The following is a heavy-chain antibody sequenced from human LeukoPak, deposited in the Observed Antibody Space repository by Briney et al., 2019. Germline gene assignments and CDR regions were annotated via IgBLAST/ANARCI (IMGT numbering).Heavy chain of an antibody. CDR2: IYFSGST. J-gene: IGHJ3*02. CDR3: ASPTESKTDDAFDI. Sequence: IPSETLSLTCTVSGGSITSYYWSWIRQPPGKGLEWIGYIYFSGSTKYNPSLKSRVTLSVDKSKNQFSLKLSSVTAADTAVYYCASPTESKTDDAFDIWGQGTMVTVSS. D-gene: IGHD1-14*01. V-gene: IGHV4-59*12. CDR1: GGSITSYY.